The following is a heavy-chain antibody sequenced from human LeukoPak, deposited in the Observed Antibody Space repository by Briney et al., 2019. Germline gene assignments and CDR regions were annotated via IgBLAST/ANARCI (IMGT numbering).Heavy chain of an antibody. CDR2: ISTYTGIT. CDR3: ARDGVGGTHIDH. Sequence: VASVKVSCKASGYTFTDYHINWVRQAPGQGLEWMGWISTYTGITNYAQELQGRVTMTTDTSATTAYLEVTSLRSDDTAVYYCARDGVGGTHIDHWGQGTLITVSS. V-gene: IGHV1-18*01. CDR1: GYTFTDYH. J-gene: IGHJ4*02. D-gene: IGHD1-26*01.